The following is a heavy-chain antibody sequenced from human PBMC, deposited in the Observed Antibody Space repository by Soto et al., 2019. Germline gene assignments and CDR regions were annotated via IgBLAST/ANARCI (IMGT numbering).Heavy chain of an antibody. Sequence: QVQLVQSGAEVKKPGASVKVSCKASGYTFTSYGISWVRQAPGQGLEWMGWISAYNGNTNYAQKLQGRVTMTTDTAPRTGHMGLRSLCSADPAVDYWARVHPGHIVVVVAGPVWFDPWGQGTLVAVSS. D-gene: IGHD2-15*01. J-gene: IGHJ5*02. CDR1: GYTFTSYG. CDR3: ARVHPGHIVVVVAGPVWFDP. V-gene: IGHV1-18*01. CDR2: ISAYNGNT.